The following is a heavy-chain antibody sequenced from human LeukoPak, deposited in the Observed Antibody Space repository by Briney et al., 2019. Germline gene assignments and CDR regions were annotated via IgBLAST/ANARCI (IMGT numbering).Heavy chain of an antibody. V-gene: IGHV4-38-2*02. J-gene: IGHJ4*02. CDR3: ASEYFDWLSPTYY. Sequence: SETLSLTCTVSGYSISSGYYWGWIRQPPGKGLEWIGSIYHSGSTYYNPSLKSRVAISVDTSKNQFSLKLSSVTAADTAVYYCASEYFDWLSPTYYWGQGTLVTVSS. CDR1: GYSISSGYY. CDR2: IYHSGST. D-gene: IGHD3-9*01.